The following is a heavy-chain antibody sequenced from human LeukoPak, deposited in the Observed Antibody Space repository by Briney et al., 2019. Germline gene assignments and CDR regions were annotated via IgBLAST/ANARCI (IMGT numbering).Heavy chain of an antibody. CDR2: INHSGST. V-gene: IGHV4-34*01. Sequence: SETLSLTCAVYGGSFSGYYWSGIRQPPGKGLEWIGEINHSGSTNYNPSLKSRVTISVDTSKNQFSLKLSSVTAADTAVYYCARTRITIFGVAKSRFDYWGQGTLVTVSS. D-gene: IGHD3-3*01. CDR3: ARTRITIFGVAKSRFDY. CDR1: GGSFSGYY. J-gene: IGHJ4*02.